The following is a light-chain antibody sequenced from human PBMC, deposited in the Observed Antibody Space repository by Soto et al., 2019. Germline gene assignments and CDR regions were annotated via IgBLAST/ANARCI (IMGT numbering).Light chain of an antibody. J-gene: IGLJ1*01. CDR3: SSYTSSSTLV. Sequence: PPFLSASVGDRVTISCTGTSSDVGSYNRLSWYQQPPGTAPKLIMYEVNTRPSGVPDRFSGSKSGNTASLTISGLQAEDEADYYCSSYTSSSTLVFGTGTKVTVL. CDR2: EVN. CDR1: SSDVGSYNR. V-gene: IGLV2-18*02.